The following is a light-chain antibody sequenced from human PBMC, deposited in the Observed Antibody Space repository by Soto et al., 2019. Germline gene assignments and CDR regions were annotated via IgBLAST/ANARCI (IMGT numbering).Light chain of an antibody. V-gene: IGLV2-14*01. Sequence: QSVLTQPASVSGSPGQSITISCTGTSSDVGGYNYVSWYQQHPGKAPKLMIYDVSNRPSGVSNRFSGSKSGNTASLTISGLKAEDAADYYFSSYTSSSPLVVFGGGTQLTVL. J-gene: IGLJ2*01. CDR1: SSDVGGYNY. CDR2: DVS. CDR3: SSYTSSSPLVV.